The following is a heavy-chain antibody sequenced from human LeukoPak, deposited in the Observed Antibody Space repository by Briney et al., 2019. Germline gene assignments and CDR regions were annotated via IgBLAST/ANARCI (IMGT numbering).Heavy chain of an antibody. J-gene: IGHJ4*02. D-gene: IGHD6-19*01. CDR3: AKTTTGYSSGRFPGWPVDY. Sequence: QPGGSLRLSCAASGFTFSSYAMYWVRQAPGEGLEWVSGIFGSGGSTHYADSVKGRFTISRDNSKNTVYLQMNSLRAEDTAVYYCAKTTTGYSSGRFPGWPVDYWGQGTLVTVSS. CDR2: IFGSGGST. V-gene: IGHV3-23*01. CDR1: GFTFSSYA.